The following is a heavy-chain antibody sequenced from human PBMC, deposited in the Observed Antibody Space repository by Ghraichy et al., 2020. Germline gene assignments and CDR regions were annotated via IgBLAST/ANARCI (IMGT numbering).Heavy chain of an antibody. CDR2: IDHDGGIT. CDR1: GFTFITHW. D-gene: IGHD6-6*01. Sequence: GESLNISCTASGFTFITHWMHWVRQAPGKGLVWVSHIDHDGGITTYADSVKGRFTISRDNAKNTLYLQMNSLRAEDTAVYYCSREAGSGCISYGSDFWGQGTNVTVSS. V-gene: IGHV3-74*01. CDR3: SREAGSGCISYGSDF. J-gene: IGHJ3*01.